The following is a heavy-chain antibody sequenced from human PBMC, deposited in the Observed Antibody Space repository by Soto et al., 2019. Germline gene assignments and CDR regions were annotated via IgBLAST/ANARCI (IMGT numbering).Heavy chain of an antibody. D-gene: IGHD5-18*01. CDR1: GASISSYY. CDR2: IYYSGST. V-gene: IGHV4-59*01. CDR3: ARGSAVDTLQFDS. J-gene: IGHJ4*02. Sequence: SETLSLTCTVSGASISSYYWSWIRQSPGKGLEWIAYIYYSGSTNYNPSLKSRVTISIDTSKNQFALKVSSVTAPDTAVYCGARGSAVDTLQFDSWGQGTLVTVSS.